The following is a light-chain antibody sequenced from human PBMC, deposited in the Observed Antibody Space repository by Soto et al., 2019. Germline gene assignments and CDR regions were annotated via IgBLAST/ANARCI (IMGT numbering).Light chain of an antibody. J-gene: IGKJ1*01. CDR1: QSISSW. CDR3: QQYNSYWT. Sequence: DIQMTQSPSTLSASVGDRVTITCRASQSISSWLAWYQQKPGKAPKLLIYKASSLESGVPSRFSGRGSGTEFTLTISSLQPDDFATYYRQQYNSYWTFGQGTKVEIK. V-gene: IGKV1-5*03. CDR2: KAS.